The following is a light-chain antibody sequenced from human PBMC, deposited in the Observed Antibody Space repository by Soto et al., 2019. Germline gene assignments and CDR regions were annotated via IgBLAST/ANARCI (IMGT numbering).Light chain of an antibody. J-gene: IGKJ1*01. V-gene: IGKV1-39*01. CDR2: SAS. Sequence: DIQMTQSPSSLSASVGDRVTITCRASQSIGTYLHWYQQKPGRAPELLIYSASILQSGVPSRFSGSGSGTDFTLTISSLTPDDFATYYCQQSYSTPRPFGQGTKVEIK. CDR3: QQSYSTPRP. CDR1: QSIGTY.